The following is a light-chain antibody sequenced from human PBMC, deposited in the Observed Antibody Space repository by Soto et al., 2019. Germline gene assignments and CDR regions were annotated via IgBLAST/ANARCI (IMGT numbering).Light chain of an antibody. CDR3: SSYTSSSTRL. Sequence: ALTQPASVSGSPGQSITISCTGTSSDVGGYKYVSWYQQHPGEAPKLMIYDVSNRPSGVSNRSSGSKSGNTASLTISGLQAEDEADYYCSSYTSSSTRLFGTGTKVTVL. CDR1: SSDVGGYKY. J-gene: IGLJ1*01. V-gene: IGLV2-14*01. CDR2: DVS.